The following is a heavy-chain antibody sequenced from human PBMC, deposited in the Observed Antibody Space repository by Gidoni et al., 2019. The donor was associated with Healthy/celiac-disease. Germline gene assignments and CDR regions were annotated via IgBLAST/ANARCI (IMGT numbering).Heavy chain of an antibody. J-gene: IGHJ6*02. Sequence: GLSWVAVISYDGSNKYYADSVKGRFTIPRDNSKNTLYLQMNSLRAEDTAVYYCAKDPPTVTMGGMDVWGQGTTVTVSS. CDR2: ISYDGSNK. D-gene: IGHD4-17*01. V-gene: IGHV3-30*18. CDR3: AKDPPTVTMGGMDV.